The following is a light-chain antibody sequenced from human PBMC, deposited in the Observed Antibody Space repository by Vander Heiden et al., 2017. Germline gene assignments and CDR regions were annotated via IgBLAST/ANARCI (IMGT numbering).Light chain of an antibody. V-gene: IGKV4-1*01. CDR3: QQYYSTPLT. CDR2: WAS. Sequence: DIVMTQSPDSLAVSLGGRATINCKSSQSVLYSSNNNNYLAWYQQKPGQPPKLLIYWASTRKSGVPDRFSGSGSGTDFTLTISSLQAEDVAVYYCQQYYSTPLTFGGGTKVEIK. J-gene: IGKJ4*01. CDR1: QSVLYSSNNNNY.